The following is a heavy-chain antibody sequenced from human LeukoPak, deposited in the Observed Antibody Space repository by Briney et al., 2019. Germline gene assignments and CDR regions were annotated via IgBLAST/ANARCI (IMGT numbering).Heavy chain of an antibody. J-gene: IGHJ6*03. CDR1: GYTFTGYY. D-gene: IGHD2-2*02. CDR3: ASTTLGVVVPAAIVADYMDV. Sequence: ASVKVSCKASGYTFTGYYMHWVRQAPGQGLEWMGGIIPIFGTANYAQKFQGRVTITTDESTSTAYMELSSLRSEDTAVYYCASTTLGVVVPAAIVADYMDVWGIGTTVTVSS. V-gene: IGHV1-69*05. CDR2: IIPIFGTA.